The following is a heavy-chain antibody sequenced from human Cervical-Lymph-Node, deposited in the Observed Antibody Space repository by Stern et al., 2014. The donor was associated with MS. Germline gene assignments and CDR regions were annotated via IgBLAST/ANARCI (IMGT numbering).Heavy chain of an antibody. CDR3: AREKRGATGTLFDY. V-gene: IGHV1-3*01. Sequence: QVQLMQSGAEVRKPGASVKVSCKASRFTFTNYAIHWVRQVPGQRLELMGWINAANGARKYSQKFQDRFTITRDTSAGTAYMELNNLTSEDTAIYYCAREKRGATGTLFDYWGQGTLVTVSS. D-gene: IGHD1-1*01. J-gene: IGHJ4*01. CDR2: INAANGAR. CDR1: RFTFTNYA.